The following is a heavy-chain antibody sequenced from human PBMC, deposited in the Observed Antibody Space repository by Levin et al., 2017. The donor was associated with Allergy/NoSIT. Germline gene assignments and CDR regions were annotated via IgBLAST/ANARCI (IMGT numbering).Heavy chain of an antibody. D-gene: IGHD6-6*01. CDR3: ARGKYSSSWFDP. J-gene: IGHJ5*02. CDR1: GFTFDDYG. V-gene: IGHV3-20*01. Sequence: GGSLRLSCAASGFTFDDYGMSWVRQAPGKGLEWVSGINWNGGSTGYADSVKGRFTISRDNAKNSLYLQMNSLRAEDTALYHCARGKYSSSWFDPWGQGTLVTVSS. CDR2: INWNGGST.